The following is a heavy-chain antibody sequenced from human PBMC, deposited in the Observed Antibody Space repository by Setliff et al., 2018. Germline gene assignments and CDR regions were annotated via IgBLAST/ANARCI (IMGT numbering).Heavy chain of an antibody. CDR3: ARGRGYSYVGITYYFDY. Sequence: SETLSLTCTVSGGSISSSSYYWGWIRQPPGKGLEWIGSIYYSGSTYYNPSLKSRVTISVDTSKNQFSLKLSSVTAADTAVYYCARGRGYSYVGITYYFDYWGQGTLVTAPQ. J-gene: IGHJ4*02. CDR2: IYYSGST. D-gene: IGHD5-18*01. CDR1: GGSISSSSYY. V-gene: IGHV4-39*07.